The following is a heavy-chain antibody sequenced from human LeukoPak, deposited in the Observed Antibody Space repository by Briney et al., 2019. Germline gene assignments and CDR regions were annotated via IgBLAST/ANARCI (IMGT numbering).Heavy chain of an antibody. D-gene: IGHD5-24*01. CDR3: AKSDGYGLIDY. CDR1: GASITTSAYY. J-gene: IGHJ4*02. V-gene: IGHV4-39*01. Sequence: PSETLSLTCSVSGASITTSAYYWGWIRQPPGKGLDWIGNIYYSGSTYYNPSLKSRVTISMDSSKNQFSLRLTSVTTADTAVYYCAKSDGYGLIDYWGQGTLVTVSS. CDR2: IYYSGST.